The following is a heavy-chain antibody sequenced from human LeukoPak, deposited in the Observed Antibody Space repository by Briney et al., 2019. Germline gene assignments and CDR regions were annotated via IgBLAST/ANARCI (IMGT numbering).Heavy chain of an antibody. D-gene: IGHD3-22*01. V-gene: IGHV3-21*04. Sequence: GGSLRLSCAASGFTFNSYSMDWVRQAPGKGLEWVSSISPSSDYIYYADSVKGRFTISRDNAKNSLYLQMNSLRAEDTALYYCAKDSSALYYYDSSGYYYNYFDYWGQGTLVTVSS. CDR3: AKDSSALYYYDSSGYYYNYFDY. CDR1: GFTFNSYS. J-gene: IGHJ4*02. CDR2: ISPSSDYI.